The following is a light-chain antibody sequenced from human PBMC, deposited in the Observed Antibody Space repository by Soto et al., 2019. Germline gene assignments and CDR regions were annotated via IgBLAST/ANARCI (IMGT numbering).Light chain of an antibody. V-gene: IGKV1-39*01. CDR1: QNIYSY. Sequence: DIQMTQSPSSLSASVGDRVTITCRASQNIYSYLNWYQQKPGKAPKLLIYAASSLQSGVPSRFSGSGSGTDFTLSISGLRPEDFATYYCQQSYSSPFTFGPGTKVDIK. J-gene: IGKJ3*01. CDR3: QQSYSSPFT. CDR2: AAS.